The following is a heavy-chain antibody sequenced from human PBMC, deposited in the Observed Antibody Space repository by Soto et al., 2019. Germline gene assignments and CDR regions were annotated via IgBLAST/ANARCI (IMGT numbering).Heavy chain of an antibody. D-gene: IGHD1-26*01. CDR2: INHSGST. CDR1: GGSFSGYY. V-gene: IGHV4-34*01. J-gene: IGHJ4*02. Sequence: PSETLSLTCAVYGGSFSGYYWSWIRQPPGKGLEWIGEINHSGSTNYNPSLKSRVTISVDTSKNQFSLKLGSVTAADTAVYYCAREEGATGFDYWGQGTLVTVSS. CDR3: AREEGATGFDY.